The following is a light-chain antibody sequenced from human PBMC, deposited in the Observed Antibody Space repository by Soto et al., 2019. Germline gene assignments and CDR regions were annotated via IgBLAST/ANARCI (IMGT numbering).Light chain of an antibody. V-gene: IGLV2-14*01. CDR1: SSDVGGYNY. Sequence: QSVLTKPASVSGSPGQSITISCTGTSSDVGGYNYVSWYQQHPGKAPKLMIYDVSNRPSGVSNRFSGPKSGNTASLTISGLQAEDEADYYCSSYTSSSPLVFGTGTKLTVL. CDR2: DVS. CDR3: SSYTSSSPLV. J-gene: IGLJ1*01.